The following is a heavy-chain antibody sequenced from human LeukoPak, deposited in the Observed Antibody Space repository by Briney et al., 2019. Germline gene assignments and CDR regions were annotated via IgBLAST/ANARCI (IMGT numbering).Heavy chain of an antibody. D-gene: IGHD6-19*01. J-gene: IGHJ6*02. CDR1: GFTFSSYG. CDR2: IYSGGST. V-gene: IGHV3-66*01. Sequence: QAGGSLRLSCAASGFTFSSYGMHWVRQAPGKGLEWVSVIYSGGSTYYADSVKGRFTISRDNSKNTLYLQMNSLRAEDTAVYYCARGVGEWLVYYYGMDVWGQGTTVTVSS. CDR3: ARGVGEWLVYYYGMDV.